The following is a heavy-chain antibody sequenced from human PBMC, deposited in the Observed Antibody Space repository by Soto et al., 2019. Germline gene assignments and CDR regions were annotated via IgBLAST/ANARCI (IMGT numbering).Heavy chain of an antibody. CDR3: ARGGDYFDC. J-gene: IGHJ4*02. CDR1: VGSISSGDYY. D-gene: IGHD3-16*01. Sequence: QVQLQESGPGLVKPSQTPSLTCTVSVGSISSGDYYWSWIRQPPGKGLEWIGYIYYSGSSYYNPSLTSRVAISVDTSKNQFSLKLNSVTAADTAVYYCARGGDYFDCWGQGTLVTVSS. V-gene: IGHV4-30-4*01. CDR2: IYYSGSS.